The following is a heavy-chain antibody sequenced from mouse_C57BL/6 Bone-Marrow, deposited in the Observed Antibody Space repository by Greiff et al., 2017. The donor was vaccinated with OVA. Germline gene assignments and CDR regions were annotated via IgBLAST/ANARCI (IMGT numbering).Heavy chain of an antibody. D-gene: IGHD2-5*01. J-gene: IGHJ3*01. CDR3: ARVGAYYSKGWFAY. CDR1: GYTFTDYY. CDR2: INPNNGGT. Sequence: EVQLQQSGPELVKPGASVKISCKASGYTFTDYYMNWVKQSHGKSLEWIGDINPNNGGTSYNQKFKGKATLTVDKSSSTAYMELRSLTSEDSAVYYCARVGAYYSKGWFAYWGQGTLVTVSA. V-gene: IGHV1-26*01.